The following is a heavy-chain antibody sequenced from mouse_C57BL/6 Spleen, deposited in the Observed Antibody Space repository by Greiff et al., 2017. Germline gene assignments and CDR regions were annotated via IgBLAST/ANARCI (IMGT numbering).Heavy chain of an antibody. J-gene: IGHJ4*01. CDR3: ARSPYYYGSSYEMDD. V-gene: IGHV1-18*01. Sequence: VQLQQSGPELVKPGASVKIPCKASGYTFTDYNMDWVKQSHGKSLEWIGDITPNNGGTIYNQKFKGKATLTVDKSSSTAYMELRSLTSEDTAVYYCARSPYYYGSSYEMDDWGQGTSVTVSS. CDR1: GYTFTDYN. D-gene: IGHD1-1*01. CDR2: ITPNNGGT.